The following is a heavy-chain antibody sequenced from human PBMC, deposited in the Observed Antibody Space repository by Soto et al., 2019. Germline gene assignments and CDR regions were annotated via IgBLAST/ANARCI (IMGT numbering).Heavy chain of an antibody. CDR2: IWHDGSNK. Sequence: PGGSLRVSCAASGFSFSNYGMHWVRQAPGKGLEWVALIWHDGSNKYYAESVKGRFTISRDNSKDMVYLQMNSLRAEDTAMYYCARDGDANTGFGKDYWGQGTLVTVSS. D-gene: IGHD3-16*01. V-gene: IGHV3-33*01. CDR3: ARDGDANTGFGKDY. J-gene: IGHJ4*02. CDR1: GFSFSNYG.